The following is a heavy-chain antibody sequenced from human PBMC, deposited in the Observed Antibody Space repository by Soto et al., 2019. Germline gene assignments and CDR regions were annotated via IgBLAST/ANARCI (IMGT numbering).Heavy chain of an antibody. D-gene: IGHD2-15*01. CDR1: GGSFSGYY. CDR2: INHSGST. J-gene: IGHJ3*02. CDR3: ARVSRWRQLRDAFDI. V-gene: IGHV4-34*01. Sequence: SETLSLTCAVYGGSFSGYYWSWIRQPPGKGLEWIGEINHSGSTNYNPSLKSRVTISVDTSKNQFSLKLSSVTAADTAVYYCARVSRWRQLRDAFDIWGQGTMVTVSS.